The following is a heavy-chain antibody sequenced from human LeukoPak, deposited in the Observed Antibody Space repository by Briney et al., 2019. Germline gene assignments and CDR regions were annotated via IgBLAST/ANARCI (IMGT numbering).Heavy chain of an antibody. Sequence: GASVKVSCKASGGTFSSYAISWVRQAPGQGLEWMGGIIPIFGTANYAQKFQGRVTITADESTSTAYMELSSLRSEDTAVYYCARDQAVRERFLEWLSRYYYYYYGMDVWGQGTRSPSP. V-gene: IGHV1-69*13. CDR1: GGTFSSYA. CDR2: IIPIFGTA. J-gene: IGHJ6*02. D-gene: IGHD3-3*01. CDR3: ARDQAVRERFLEWLSRYYYYYYGMDV.